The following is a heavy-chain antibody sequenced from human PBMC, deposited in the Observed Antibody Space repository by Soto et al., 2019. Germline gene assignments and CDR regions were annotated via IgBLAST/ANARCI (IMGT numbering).Heavy chain of an antibody. V-gene: IGHV1-46*01. CDR1: GYTFTSYY. D-gene: IGHD2-8*01. J-gene: IGHJ6*02. Sequence: GASVKVSCKASGYTFTSYYMHWVRQAPGQGLEWMGIINPSGGSTSYAQKFQGRVTMTRDTSTSTVYMELSSLRSEDTAVYYCARDAPYCTNGVCNYYYGMGVSGQGTTVTVSS. CDR3: ARDAPYCTNGVCNYYYGMGV. CDR2: INPSGGST.